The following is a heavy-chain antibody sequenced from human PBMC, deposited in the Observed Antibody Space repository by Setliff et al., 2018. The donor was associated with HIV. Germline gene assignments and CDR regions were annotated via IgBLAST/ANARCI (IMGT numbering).Heavy chain of an antibody. J-gene: IGHJ4*02. CDR1: SGSISDGAYY. Sequence: NPSETLSLTCSVSSGSISDGAYYWTWVRQSPGKGLEFIGYFFNGSPEYNPSLQSRVTISADTSKNQLYLNVISVTDADTAVYYCARGRDHSYYDSSAALYYWGQGILVTVSS. D-gene: IGHD3-22*01. CDR2: FFNGSP. V-gene: IGHV4-31*03. CDR3: ARGRDHSYYDSSAALYY.